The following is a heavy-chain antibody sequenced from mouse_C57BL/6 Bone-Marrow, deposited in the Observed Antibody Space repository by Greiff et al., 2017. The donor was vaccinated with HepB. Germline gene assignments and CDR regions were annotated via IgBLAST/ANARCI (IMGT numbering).Heavy chain of an antibody. CDR2: IDPENGDT. D-gene: IGHD1-1*01. V-gene: IGHV14-4*01. CDR1: GFNIKDDY. J-gene: IGHJ2*01. Sequence: VQLQQSGAELVRPGASVKLSCTASGFNIKDDYMHWVKQRPEQGLEWIGWIDPENGDTEYASKFQGKATITADTSSNTAYLQRSSLTSEDTAVYYCTTDYYGSSYVGYWGQGTTLTVSS. CDR3: TTDYYGSSYVGY.